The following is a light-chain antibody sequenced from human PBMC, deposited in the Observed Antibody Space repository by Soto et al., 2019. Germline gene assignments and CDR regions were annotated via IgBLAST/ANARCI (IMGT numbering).Light chain of an antibody. CDR2: ASS. CDR1: QRINNY. V-gene: IGKV1-39*01. CDR3: QQSYKTPYT. J-gene: IGKJ2*01. Sequence: DIQMTQSPSSLSASVGDRVTITCRASQRINNYLNWYQQKPGKAPELLIYASSSLQTGVPSRFSGRGSGTDFILTISGLQPEDCATYYCQQSYKTPYTFGQGTKLEIK.